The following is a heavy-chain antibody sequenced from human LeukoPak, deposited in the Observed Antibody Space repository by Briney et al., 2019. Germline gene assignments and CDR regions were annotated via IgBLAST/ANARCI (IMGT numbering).Heavy chain of an antibody. V-gene: IGHV3-15*07. CDR1: GFTFNDAW. D-gene: IGHD7-27*01. CDR2: IKRKTDGGTT. J-gene: IGHJ4*02. CDR3: TTGNWGPH. Sequence: GGSLRLSCAASGFTFNDAWMNWARQAPGKGLEWVGRIKRKTDGGTTDYAAPVKGRFTISRDDSKNTLYLQMNSLKTEDTAVYYCTTGNWGPHWGQGTLVTVSS.